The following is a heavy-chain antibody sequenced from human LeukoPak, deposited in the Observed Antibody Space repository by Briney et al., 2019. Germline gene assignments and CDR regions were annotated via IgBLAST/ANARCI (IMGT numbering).Heavy chain of an antibody. D-gene: IGHD3-9*01. Sequence: PGWSLRLSWAASGFTFSSFTIHWVRKARGKGLEWVAIIWVGVSNRYYADSVKVRFTISRDNSKNTLYLQMNSLRAEDTAVYYCAKDPGYFDQPEYYFDYWGQGTLVTDSS. J-gene: IGHJ4*02. CDR1: GFTFSSFT. V-gene: IGHV3-33*06. CDR2: IWVGVSNR. CDR3: AKDPGYFDQPEYYFDY.